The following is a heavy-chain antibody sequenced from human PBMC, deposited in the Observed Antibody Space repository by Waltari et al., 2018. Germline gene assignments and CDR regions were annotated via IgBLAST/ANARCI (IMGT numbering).Heavy chain of an antibody. J-gene: IGHJ1*01. Sequence: EVQLVQSGAEVKKPGATVKISCKASGSTFTDYYIPWVQQAPGKGLEWMGRVDPEDGETIYAEKFQGRVTITADTSTDTAYMELSSLRSEDTAVYYCATDLGDYVVYFQHWGQGTLVTVSS. V-gene: IGHV1-69-2*01. CDR2: VDPEDGET. CDR1: GSTFTDYY. D-gene: IGHD4-17*01. CDR3: ATDLGDYVVYFQH.